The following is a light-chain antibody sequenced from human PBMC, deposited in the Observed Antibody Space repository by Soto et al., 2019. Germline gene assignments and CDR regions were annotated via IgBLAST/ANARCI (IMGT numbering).Light chain of an antibody. CDR1: QSLLHRNGYNY. CDR2: LGS. J-gene: IGKJ2*01. CDR3: MQALQTPYT. V-gene: IGKV2-28*01. Sequence: DIVMTQSPLSLPVTPGEPASISCRSSQSLLHRNGYNYVDWYLQKPGQSPQLLTYLGSYRASGVPDRFSGSGSGTDFTLKISRVEAEDVGVYYCMQALQTPYTFGQGTKLEIK.